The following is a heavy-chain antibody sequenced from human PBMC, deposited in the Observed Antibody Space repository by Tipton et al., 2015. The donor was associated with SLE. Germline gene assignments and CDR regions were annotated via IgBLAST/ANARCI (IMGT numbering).Heavy chain of an antibody. D-gene: IGHD6-13*01. J-gene: IGHJ4*02. V-gene: IGHV5-10-1*01. CDR2: IDPSDSYT. Sequence: VQLVQSGAEVKKPGESLRISCKGSGYSFTSYWISWVRQMPGKGLEWMGRIDPSDSYTNYSPSFQGHVTVSADKSISTVYLQWSSLKASDTAMYYCARHLSRAAAATEVDYWSQGTLVTVSS. CDR3: ARHLSRAAAATEVDY. CDR1: GYSFTSYW.